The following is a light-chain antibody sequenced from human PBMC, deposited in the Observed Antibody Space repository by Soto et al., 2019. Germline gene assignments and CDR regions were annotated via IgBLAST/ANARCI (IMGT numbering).Light chain of an antibody. V-gene: IGKV1-5*01. Sequence: DIPMTQSPCTLSASVGDSVTITCRASQSISSWLAWYQQKPGKAPTLLIYDASSLESGVPSRFSGSGSGTEFTLTISSLQPDDFATYYCQQYNSYSWTFGQGTKVEIK. CDR1: QSISSW. CDR2: DAS. CDR3: QQYNSYSWT. J-gene: IGKJ1*01.